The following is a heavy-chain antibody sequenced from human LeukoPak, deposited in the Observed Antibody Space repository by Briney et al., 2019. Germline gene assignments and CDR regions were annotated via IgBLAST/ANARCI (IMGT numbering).Heavy chain of an antibody. CDR1: GFTFSSYA. V-gene: IGHV3-23*01. J-gene: IGHJ4*02. Sequence: PGGSLRLSCAASGFTFSSYAMSWVRQAPGKGLEWVSAISGSGGSTYYADSVKGRFTISRDNSKNTLYLQMNSLRAEDTAVYYCAVQTSDYSDYGYWGQGTLVTVSS. CDR3: AVQTSDYSDYGY. D-gene: IGHD4-11*01. CDR2: ISGSGGST.